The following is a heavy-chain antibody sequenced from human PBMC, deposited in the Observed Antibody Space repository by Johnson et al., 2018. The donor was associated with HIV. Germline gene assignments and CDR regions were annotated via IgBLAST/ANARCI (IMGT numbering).Heavy chain of an antibody. CDR2: ISDSGDNT. D-gene: IGHD6-13*01. CDR1: GFTFTTSS. CDR3: AREPGSSSRLGAFDI. Sequence: EVQLVESGGGVVQPGGSLRLSCAASGFTFTTSSMSWVRQAPGKGLEWVSAISDSGDNTYYADSVRGRFTISRDNSKNTLYLQMNSLRAEDTAVYYCAREPGSSSRLGAFDIWGQGTMVMVSS. V-gene: IGHV3-23*04. J-gene: IGHJ3*02.